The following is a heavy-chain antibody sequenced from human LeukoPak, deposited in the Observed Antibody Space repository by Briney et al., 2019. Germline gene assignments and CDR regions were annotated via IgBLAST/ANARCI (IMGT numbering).Heavy chain of an antibody. D-gene: IGHD4-17*01. CDR3: ARDLAYGGDY. CDR1: GFTFSGYG. J-gene: IGHJ4*02. V-gene: IGHV3-33*01. Sequence: PGGSLRLSCAASGFTFSGYGMHWVRQAPGKGLEWVAVIWYDGINKYYGDSVKGRFTISRDSSKNTLYLQMSSLRAEDTAVYYCARDLAYGGDYWGQGTLVTVSS. CDR2: IWYDGINK.